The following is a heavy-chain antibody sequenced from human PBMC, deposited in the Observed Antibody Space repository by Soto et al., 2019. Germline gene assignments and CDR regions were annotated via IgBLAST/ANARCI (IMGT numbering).Heavy chain of an antibody. CDR2: ISAYNGNT. CDR1: GYTFTSYG. J-gene: IGHJ4*02. D-gene: IGHD2-15*01. V-gene: IGHV1-18*01. CDR3: ARDCSGGSCDLRRIYFDY. Sequence: QVQLVQSGAEVKKPGASVKVSCKASGYTFTSYGISWVRQAPGQGLEWMGWISAYNGNTNYAQKLQGRVTMTTDTSTSKAYMELRSLRSDYTAVYYCARDCSGGSCDLRRIYFDYWGQGTLFTVSS.